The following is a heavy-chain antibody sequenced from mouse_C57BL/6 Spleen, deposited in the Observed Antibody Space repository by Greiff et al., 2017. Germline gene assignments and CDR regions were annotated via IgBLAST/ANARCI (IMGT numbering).Heavy chain of an antibody. J-gene: IGHJ2*01. CDR2: IRNKANGYTT. V-gene: IGHV7-3*01. CDR3: ARYNGSREGGFDY. Sequence: EVNVVESGGGLVQPGGSLSLSCAASGFTFTDYYMSWVRQPPGKALEWLGFIRNKANGYTTEYSASVKGRFTISRDNSQSILYLQMNALRAEDSATYYCARYNGSREGGFDYWGQGTTLTVSS. D-gene: IGHD1-1*01. CDR1: GFTFTDYY.